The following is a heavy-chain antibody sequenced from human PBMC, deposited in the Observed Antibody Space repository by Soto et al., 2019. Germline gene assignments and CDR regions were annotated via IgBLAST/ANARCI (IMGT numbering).Heavy chain of an antibody. D-gene: IGHD6-13*01. Sequence: QVQLVESGGGVVQPGRSLTLSCAASGFTFSSYGMHWVRQAPGKGLEWVAVISYDGSNKYHVDSVKGRFTISRDNSQNTLFLQMNSLRAEDTAVYYCVKLRSSSWTQYAFDIWGHGTMVTVS. J-gene: IGHJ3*02. CDR3: VKLRSSSWTQYAFDI. CDR2: ISYDGSNK. CDR1: GFTFSSYG. V-gene: IGHV3-30*18.